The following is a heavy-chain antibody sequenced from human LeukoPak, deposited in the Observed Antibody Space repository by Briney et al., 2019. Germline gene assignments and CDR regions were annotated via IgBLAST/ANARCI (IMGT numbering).Heavy chain of an antibody. CDR2: IYYSGST. V-gene: IGHV4-61*08. CDR1: GGSISSGDYY. D-gene: IGHD2-15*01. Sequence: PSETLSLTCTVSGGSISSGDYYWSWIRQPPGKGLEWIGYIYYSGSTNYNPSLKSRVTISVDTSKNQLSLNLSSVTAADTAVYYCARERCSGGSCYWRYWGQGILVTVSS. J-gene: IGHJ4*02. CDR3: ARERCSGGSCYWRY.